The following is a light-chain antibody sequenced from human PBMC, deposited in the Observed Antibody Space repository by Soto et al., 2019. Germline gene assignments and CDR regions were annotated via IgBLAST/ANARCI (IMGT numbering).Light chain of an antibody. CDR3: QQRSNWPPEVT. CDR2: GAS. CDR1: QSVSSSY. J-gene: IGKJ5*01. V-gene: IGKV3D-20*02. Sequence: ELVLTQSPGTLSLSPGEIATLSCGASQSVSSSYLAWYQQAPRLLIYGASTRATGIPARFSGSGSGTDFTLTISSLEPEDFAGYYCQQRSNWPPEVTFGQGTRLEIK.